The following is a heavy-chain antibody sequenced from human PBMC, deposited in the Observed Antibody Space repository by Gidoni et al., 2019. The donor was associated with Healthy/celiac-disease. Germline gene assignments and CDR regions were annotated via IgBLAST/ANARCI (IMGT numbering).Heavy chain of an antibody. CDR2: ISAYNGNT. V-gene: IGHV1-18*01. J-gene: IGHJ3*02. CDR3: ARDGGKFTIFGVAPDAFDI. D-gene: IGHD3-3*01. Sequence: QVQLVQSGAEVKKPGASVKVSCKASGYTFTSYGISWVRQAPGQGLEWMGWISAYNGNTNYAQKLQGRVTMTTDTSTSTAYMELRSLRSDDTAVYYCARDGGKFTIFGVAPDAFDIWGQGTMVTVSS. CDR1: GYTFTSYG.